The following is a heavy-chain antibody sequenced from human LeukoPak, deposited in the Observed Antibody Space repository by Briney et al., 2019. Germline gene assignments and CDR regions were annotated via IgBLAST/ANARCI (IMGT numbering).Heavy chain of an antibody. Sequence: GGSLRLSCAASGFTFSRDWMNWVRQAPGKGLEWVANIKQDGSEKYYVDSVKGRFTISRDNAKNSLYLQMNSLRAEDTAVYYCARDSSVTSKYGDYFFDYWGQGTLVTVSS. CDR2: IKQDGSEK. V-gene: IGHV3-7*05. CDR1: GFTFSRDW. D-gene: IGHD4-17*01. CDR3: ARDSSVTSKYGDYFFDY. J-gene: IGHJ4*02.